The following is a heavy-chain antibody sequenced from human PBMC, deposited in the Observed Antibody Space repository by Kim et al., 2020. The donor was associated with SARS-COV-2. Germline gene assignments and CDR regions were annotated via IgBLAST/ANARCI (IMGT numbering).Heavy chain of an antibody. J-gene: IGHJ4*01. CDR3: ARLNRGAYRYYFDY. Sequence: SETLSLTCSVSGQSIKTNSFFWGWIRQPPGKGLEWIGTIYYAGSTYFNPSLKSRVTISVDTSKNQFSLNLSSVTATDTAVYYCARLNRGAYRYYFDYWGPGAQVTVSP. CDR1: GQSIKTNSFF. V-gene: IGHV4-39*01. D-gene: IGHD1-26*01. CDR2: IYYAGST.